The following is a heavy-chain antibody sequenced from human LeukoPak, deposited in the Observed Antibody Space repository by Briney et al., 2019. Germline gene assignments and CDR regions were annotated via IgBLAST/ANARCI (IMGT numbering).Heavy chain of an antibody. V-gene: IGHV3-23*01. D-gene: IGHD2/OR15-2a*01. CDR1: GFVFSNYA. CDR3: ARGEFGDYYYFYMDV. Sequence: GGSLRLSCAASGFVFSNYALAWVRQAPGKGLEWVSGISRIGGSTHYADSVKGRFTISRDNSKNILYLQMTSLRAEDTATYYCARGEFGDYYYFYMDVWGKGTTVTVSS. J-gene: IGHJ6*03. CDR2: ISRIGGST.